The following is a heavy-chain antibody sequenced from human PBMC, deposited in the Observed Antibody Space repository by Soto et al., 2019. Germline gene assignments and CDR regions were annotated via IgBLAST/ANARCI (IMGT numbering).Heavy chain of an antibody. CDR3: ARTYGSNSHFDS. CDR2: IHSDGGTT. D-gene: IGHD4-17*01. Sequence: EVQLVESGGGLVQPGGSLRLSCAASGFTFSSYWMHWVRQAPGKGLVWVSRIHSDGGTTTYADSVKGRFTMSRDNAKNTLYLQMNSLRAADTAVYYCARTYGSNSHFDSWGQGTLVTVSS. CDR1: GFTFSSYW. J-gene: IGHJ4*02. V-gene: IGHV3-74*01.